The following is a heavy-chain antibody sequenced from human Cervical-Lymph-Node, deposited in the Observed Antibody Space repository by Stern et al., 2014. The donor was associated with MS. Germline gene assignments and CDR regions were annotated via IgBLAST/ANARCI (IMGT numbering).Heavy chain of an antibody. V-gene: IGHV3-33*01. CDR2: IWYDGNKK. J-gene: IGHJ4*02. CDR1: GFTFSNYG. CDR3: ARGNWNYEGMGY. D-gene: IGHD1-7*01. Sequence: QVQLVQSGGGVVQPGRSLRLSCAASGFTFSNYGMHWVRQAPGKGLEWLALIWYDGNKKYYADSVKGRFTISRDNSKNTLFLQMSSLTAEDTALYYCARGNWNYEGMGYWGQGTLVTVSS.